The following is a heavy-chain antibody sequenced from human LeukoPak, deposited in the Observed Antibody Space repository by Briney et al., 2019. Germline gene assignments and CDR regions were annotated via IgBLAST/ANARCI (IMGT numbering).Heavy chain of an antibody. CDR2: IWYDGTNK. J-gene: IGHJ4*02. CDR1: GFSFSSYG. Sequence: GGSLRLSCAASGFSFSSYGMHWVRQAPGKGLEWVAVIWYDGTNKYYADSVKGRFTISRDNSKNTLYLQMNSLRAEDTAVYYCARDQRGFSYSKYYLDYWGQGTLVTVSS. D-gene: IGHD5-18*01. CDR3: ARDQRGFSYSKYYLDY. V-gene: IGHV3-33*01.